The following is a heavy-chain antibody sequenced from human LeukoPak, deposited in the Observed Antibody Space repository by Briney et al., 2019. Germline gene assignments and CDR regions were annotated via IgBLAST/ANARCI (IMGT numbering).Heavy chain of an antibody. CDR2: IYYSGST. Sequence: SETLSLTCTVSGGSISSGGYYWSWIRQHPGKGLEWIGYIYYSGSTYYNPPLKSRVTISVDTSKNQFSLKLSSVTAADTAVYYCASGGLYCSSTSCPFDYWGQGTLVTVSS. CDR1: GGSISSGGYY. V-gene: IGHV4-31*03. D-gene: IGHD2-2*01. J-gene: IGHJ4*02. CDR3: ASGGLYCSSTSCPFDY.